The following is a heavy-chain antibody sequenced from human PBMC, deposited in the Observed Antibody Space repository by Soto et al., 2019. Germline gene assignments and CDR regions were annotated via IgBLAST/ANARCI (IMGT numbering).Heavy chain of an antibody. CDR3: ARVASDYINSVDH. D-gene: IGHD4-4*01. CDR1: GFTFNAYP. V-gene: IGHV3-23*01. Sequence: EVQLLESGGGLVQPGGSLRLSCAASGFTFNAYPMTWVRQAPGKGLEWVSAMAGSGGNRYYAAAVKGRFTISRENSKDTVDLQMTRLRVEDTAVYYCARVASDYINSVDHWGQGILVTVSS. CDR2: MAGSGGNR. J-gene: IGHJ4*02.